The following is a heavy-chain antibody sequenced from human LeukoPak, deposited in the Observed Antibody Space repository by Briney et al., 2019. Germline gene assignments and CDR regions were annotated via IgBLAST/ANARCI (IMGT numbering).Heavy chain of an antibody. V-gene: IGHV3-7*03. CDR3: ARDITTGILALDD. D-gene: IGHD1-1*01. J-gene: IGHJ4*02. Sequence: PGESLRLSCAPSGFTFSTYWMNWVRPPPAKGREWVAFIKQDGSEQYYVDSVKGRITIARDNAKNSLYLHMNSLRAEDTAVYYCARDITTGILALDDWGQGTLVTVSS. CDR2: IKQDGSEQ. CDR1: GFTFSTYW.